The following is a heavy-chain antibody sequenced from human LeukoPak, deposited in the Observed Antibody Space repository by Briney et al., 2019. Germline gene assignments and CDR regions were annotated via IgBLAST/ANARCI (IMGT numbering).Heavy chain of an antibody. CDR1: GVSISSSSYF. Sequence: SETLSLTCTVSGVSISSSSYFWGWIRQPPGKGLGWIGSVYYSGDTYYNPFLKRSVTISVDTSKNQFSLKQSSVTAADTAVFYCARQNGGNSGYDLSTFESWGQGALVTVSS. CDR3: ARQNGGNSGYDLSTFES. CDR2: VYYSGDT. D-gene: IGHD5-12*01. V-gene: IGHV4-39*01. J-gene: IGHJ4*02.